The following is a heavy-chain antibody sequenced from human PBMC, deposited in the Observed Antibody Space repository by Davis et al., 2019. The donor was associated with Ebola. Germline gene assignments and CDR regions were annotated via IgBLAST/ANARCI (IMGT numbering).Heavy chain of an antibody. CDR1: GYNFRDYW. CDR2: IYPGDSDA. D-gene: IGHD6-13*01. J-gene: IGHJ4*02. Sequence: GESLKISCYGSGYNFRDYWIVWVRQMPGKGLEWMGNIYPGDSDARYSPSFQGHVTISADKSISTAYLQWSSLKASDTAMYYCARLAAAGVEVDYWGQGTLVTVSS. V-gene: IGHV5-51*01. CDR3: ARLAAAGVEVDY.